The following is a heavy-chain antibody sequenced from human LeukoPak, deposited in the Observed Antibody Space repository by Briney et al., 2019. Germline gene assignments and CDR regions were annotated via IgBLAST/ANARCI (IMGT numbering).Heavy chain of an antibody. CDR3: ARDVGEYCSSVSCYASDY. CDR2: INPSSGGT. CDR1: GYTFTSYY. V-gene: IGHV1-2*02. Sequence: WASVKVSCKASGYTFTSYYMHWVRQAPGQGLEWMGWINPSSGGTNYAQKFQGRVTMTRDTSISTAYMELSRLRSDDTAVYYCARDVGEYCSSVSCYASDYWGQGTLVTVSS. D-gene: IGHD2-2*01. J-gene: IGHJ4*02.